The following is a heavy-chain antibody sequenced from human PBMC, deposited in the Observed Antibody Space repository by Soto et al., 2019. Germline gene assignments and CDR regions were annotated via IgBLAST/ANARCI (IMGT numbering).Heavy chain of an antibody. J-gene: IGHJ4*02. D-gene: IGHD1-1*01. CDR3: ARHHMTTFDY. CDR1: GGSFSGYY. Sequence: PSETLSLTCAVYGGSFSGYYWSWIRQPPGKGLEWIGEINHSGSTNYNPSLKSRVTISVDTSKNQFSLKLSSVTAADTAVYYCARHHMTTFDYWGQGTLVTVSS. V-gene: IGHV4-34*01. CDR2: INHSGST.